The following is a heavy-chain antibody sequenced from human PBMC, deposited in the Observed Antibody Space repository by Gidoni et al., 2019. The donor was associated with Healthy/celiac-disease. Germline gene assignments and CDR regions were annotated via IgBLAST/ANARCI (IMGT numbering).Heavy chain of an antibody. V-gene: IGHV3-30*04. CDR2: ISYDGSNK. J-gene: IGHJ5*02. D-gene: IGHD4-17*01. CDR3: ARGVTVTTFDP. CDR1: GFTFSSYA. Sequence: QVQLVASAGGVFQPGRSLRLSCAASGFTFSSYAMHWVRQPPGKGLEWVAVISYDGSNKYYADNSKNTLYLQMNSLRAEDTAVYYCARGVTVTTFDPWGQGTLVTVSS.